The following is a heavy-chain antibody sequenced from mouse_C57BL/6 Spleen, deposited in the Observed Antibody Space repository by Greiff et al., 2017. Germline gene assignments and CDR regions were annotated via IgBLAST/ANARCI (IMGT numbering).Heavy chain of an antibody. CDR3: ARHQGFAY. J-gene: IGHJ3*01. V-gene: IGHV1-63*01. CDR2: IYPGGGYT. CDR1: GYTFTNYW. Sequence: LVESGAELVRPGTSVKMSCKASGYTFTNYWIGWAKQRPGHGLEWIGDIYPGGGYTNYNEKFKGKATLTADKSSSTAYMQFSSLTSEDSAIYYCARHQGFAYWGQGTLVTVSA.